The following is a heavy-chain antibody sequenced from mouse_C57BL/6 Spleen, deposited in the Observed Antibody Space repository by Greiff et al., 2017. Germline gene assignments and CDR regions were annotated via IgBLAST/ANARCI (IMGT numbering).Heavy chain of an antibody. V-gene: IGHV1-61*01. CDR1: GYTFTSYW. D-gene: IGHD2-5*01. J-gene: IGHJ2*01. CDR3: AREGDSNPFDY. CDR2: IYPSDSET. Sequence: VQLQQSGAELVRPGSSVKLSCKASGYTFTSYWMDWVKQRPGQGLEWIGNIYPSDSETHYNQKFKDKATLTVDKSSSTAYMQLSSLTSEDSAVYYCAREGDSNPFDYWGQGTTLTVSS.